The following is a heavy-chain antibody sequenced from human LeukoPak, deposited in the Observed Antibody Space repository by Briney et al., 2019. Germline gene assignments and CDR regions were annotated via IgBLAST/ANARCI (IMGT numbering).Heavy chain of an antibody. D-gene: IGHD2-21*01. Sequence: GGSLRLSCTASGFTVSTNYMNWVRQAPGKGLEWVSVIYGGGSTYYADSVKGRFTISRDNSKNTLYLQMNSLRAEDTAMYYCARDRHRPDIWGQGTMVTVSS. V-gene: IGHV3-53*01. J-gene: IGHJ3*02. CDR2: IYGGGST. CDR1: GFTVSTNY. CDR3: ARDRHRPDI.